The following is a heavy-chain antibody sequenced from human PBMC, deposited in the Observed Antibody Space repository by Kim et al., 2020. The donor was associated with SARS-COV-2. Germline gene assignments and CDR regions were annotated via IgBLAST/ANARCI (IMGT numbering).Heavy chain of an antibody. CDR2: INHGGST. D-gene: IGHD6-19*01. V-gene: IGHV4-34*01. CDR3: ARSIAVAGTSFPTPGPIDY. J-gene: IGHJ4*02. CDR1: GGSFSGYY. Sequence: SETLSLTCAVYGGSFSGYYWSWIRRPPGKGLEWIGEINHGGSTNYNPSLKSRVTISVDTSKNQFSLKLSSVTAADTAVYYCARSIAVAGTSFPTPGPIDYWGQGTLVTVSS.